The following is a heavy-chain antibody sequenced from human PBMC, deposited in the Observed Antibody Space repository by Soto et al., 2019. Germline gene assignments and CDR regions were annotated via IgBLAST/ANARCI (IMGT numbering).Heavy chain of an antibody. Sequence: TLSLTCTVSGGSISSGDYYWSWIRQPPGKGLEWIGYIYYSGSTYYNPSLKSRVTISVDTSKNQFSLKLSSVTAADTAVYYCARVPYYYDSSGYYCIFDYWGQGTLVTVSS. D-gene: IGHD3-22*01. J-gene: IGHJ4*02. CDR3: ARVPYYYDSSGYYCIFDY. V-gene: IGHV4-30-4*01. CDR1: GGSISSGDYY. CDR2: IYYSGST.